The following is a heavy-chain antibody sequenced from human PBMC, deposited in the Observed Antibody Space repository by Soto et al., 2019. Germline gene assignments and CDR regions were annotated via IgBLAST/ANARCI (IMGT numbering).Heavy chain of an antibody. D-gene: IGHD6-19*01. J-gene: IGHJ4*02. Sequence: SETLSVTGAGSGDSVTSNVWGSCVLQPPGKGLEWIGEAYHNGLTDYNPSLKSRVTMSVDTSKNEFSLKLTSLTAADTAIYYCARDAAVPGESDRFDYWGQGTLVTVSS. CDR2: AYHNGLT. V-gene: IGHV4-4*02. CDR1: GDSVTSNVW. CDR3: ARDAAVPGESDRFDY.